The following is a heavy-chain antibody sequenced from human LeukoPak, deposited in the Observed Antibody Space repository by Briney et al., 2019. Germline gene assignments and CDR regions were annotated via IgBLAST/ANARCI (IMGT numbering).Heavy chain of an antibody. CDR2: IKQDGSEK. CDR3: VTGRGDL. V-gene: IGHV3-7*01. CDR1: GFIFDDYW. Sequence: GGSLRLSCAASGFIFDDYWMNWVRQTPGKGLGWVAIIKQDGSEKFYVDSVKGRFIISRDNAKNSLSLQMNSVTVEDTGVYYCVTGRGDLWGQGTLVTVSS. J-gene: IGHJ5*02.